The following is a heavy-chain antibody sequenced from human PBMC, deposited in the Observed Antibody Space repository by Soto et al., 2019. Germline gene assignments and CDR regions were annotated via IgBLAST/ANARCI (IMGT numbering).Heavy chain of an antibody. Sequence: SETLSLTCTVSGGSISSGDYYWSWIRQPPGKGLEWIGYIYYSGSTYYNPSLKSRVTISVDTSKNQFSLKLSSVTAADTAVYYCARNGTLTGYSYGMDVWGQGTMVTVSS. J-gene: IGHJ6*02. CDR2: IYYSGST. D-gene: IGHD1-1*01. CDR1: GGSISSGDYY. CDR3: ARNGTLTGYSYGMDV. V-gene: IGHV4-30-4*01.